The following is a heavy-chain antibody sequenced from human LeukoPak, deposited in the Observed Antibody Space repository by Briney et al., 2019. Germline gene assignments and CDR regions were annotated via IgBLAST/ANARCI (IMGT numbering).Heavy chain of an antibody. Sequence: SETLSLTCTVSGGSISSYYWSWIRQPPGKGLEWIGYIYHSGSTYYNPSLKSRVTISVDRSKNQFSLKLSSVTAADTAVYYCARIGGYCSSTSCLDYWGQGTLVTVSS. D-gene: IGHD2-2*01. CDR2: IYHSGST. V-gene: IGHV4-59*12. CDR1: GGSISSYY. CDR3: ARIGGYCSSTSCLDY. J-gene: IGHJ4*02.